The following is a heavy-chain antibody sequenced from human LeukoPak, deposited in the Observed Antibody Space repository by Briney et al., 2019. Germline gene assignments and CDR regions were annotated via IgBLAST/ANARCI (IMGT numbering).Heavy chain of an antibody. V-gene: IGHV3-43*01. CDR3: TKDLESYYYGSRSYVMDV. D-gene: IGHD3-10*01. CDR2: ITCNGAKR. CDR1: GFIFDDSA. J-gene: IGHJ6*03. Sequence: GGSLTLSCAASGFIFDDSARHWVRQPPGKGLEWFSLITCNGAKRYYIASVKGRFTISRDNRKNTLYLQMNSLRIEDTALYYCTKDLESYYYGSRSYVMDVWGNGNTVTVSS.